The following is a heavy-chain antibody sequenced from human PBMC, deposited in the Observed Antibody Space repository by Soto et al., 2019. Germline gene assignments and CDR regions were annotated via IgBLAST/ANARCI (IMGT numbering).Heavy chain of an antibody. CDR3: ARDPFDYGYGMDV. D-gene: IGHD4-17*01. CDR2: IYYSGST. V-gene: IGHV4-59*01. CDR1: GGSISSYY. Sequence: PSETLSLTCTVSGGSISSYYWSWIRQPPGKGLEWIGYIYYSGSTNYNPSLKSRVTISVDTSKNQFSLKLSSVTAADTAVYYCARDPFDYGYGMDVWGQGTTVTVSS. J-gene: IGHJ6*02.